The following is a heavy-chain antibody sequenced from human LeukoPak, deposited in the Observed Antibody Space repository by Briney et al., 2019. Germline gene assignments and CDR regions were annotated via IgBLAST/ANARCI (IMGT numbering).Heavy chain of an antibody. J-gene: IGHJ6*02. V-gene: IGHV4-59*12. CDR2: IYYSGST. CDR3: ARDAMVRGVMGLGGVYYYGMDV. CDR1: GGSISSYY. Sequence: KPSETLSLTCTVSGGSISSYYWSWIRQPPGKGLEWIGYIYYSGSTNYNPSLKSRVTISVDTSKNQFSLKLSSVTAADTAVYYCARDAMVRGVMGLGGVYYYGMDVWGQGTTATVSS. D-gene: IGHD3-10*01.